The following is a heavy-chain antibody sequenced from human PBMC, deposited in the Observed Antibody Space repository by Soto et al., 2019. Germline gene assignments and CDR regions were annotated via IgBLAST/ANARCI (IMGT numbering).Heavy chain of an antibody. V-gene: IGHV1-69*01. D-gene: IGHD3-22*01. CDR3: ARDKAGENYYDSSGYSNWFHP. Sequence: QVQLVQSGAEEKKPGSSVKVSCKASGGTFSSYAISWVRQAPGQGLEWMGGIIPIFGTADYAQKFQGRVTTTAEESTSTAYMELSSVRTEDTAVYYCARDKAGENYYDSSGYSNWFHPWGEGTLVTVSS. J-gene: IGHJ5*02. CDR2: IIPIFGTA. CDR1: GGTFSSYA.